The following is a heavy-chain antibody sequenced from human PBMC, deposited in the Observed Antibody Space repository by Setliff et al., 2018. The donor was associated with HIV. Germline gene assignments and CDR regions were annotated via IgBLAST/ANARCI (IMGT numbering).Heavy chain of an antibody. D-gene: IGHD5-12*01. Sequence: SVKVSCKASGVTFRRFVFSWVRQAPAQGLEWMGGIIPMFGTTNYAQKFQGRVTITADESTSTVYMELTSLRFEDTAVYYCARVGEMATIGYSYYYMDVWGKGTTVTVSS. CDR1: GVTFRRFV. J-gene: IGHJ6*03. V-gene: IGHV1-69*13. CDR3: ARVGEMATIGYSYYYMDV. CDR2: IIPMFGTT.